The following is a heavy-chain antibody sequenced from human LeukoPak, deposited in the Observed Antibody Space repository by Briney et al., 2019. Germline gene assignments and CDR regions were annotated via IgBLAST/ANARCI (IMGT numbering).Heavy chain of an antibody. CDR2: IIPILGIA. V-gene: IGHV1-69*04. CDR1: GGTFSSYA. Sequence: GSSVKVSCKASGGTFSSYAISWVRQAPGQGLEWMGRIIPILGIANYAQKFQGRVTITADKSTSTAYMELSSLRSEDTAVYYCARGSGPSTIFGVVLGWFDPWGQGTLVTVSS. CDR3: ARGSGPSTIFGVVLGWFDP. D-gene: IGHD3-3*01. J-gene: IGHJ5*02.